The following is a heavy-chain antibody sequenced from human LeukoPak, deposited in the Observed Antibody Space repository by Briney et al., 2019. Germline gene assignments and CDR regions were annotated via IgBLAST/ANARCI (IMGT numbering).Heavy chain of an antibody. CDR1: GGSISSYY. V-gene: IGHV4-59*12. Sequence: SETLSLTCTVSGGSISSYYWSWIRQPPGKGLEWIGYIYYSGSTNYNPSLKSRVTISVDTSKNQFSLQLNSVTPEDTAVYYCARVGVGPSNIALFDYWGQGTLVTVSS. CDR2: IYYSGST. J-gene: IGHJ4*02. D-gene: IGHD1-26*01. CDR3: ARVGVGPSNIALFDY.